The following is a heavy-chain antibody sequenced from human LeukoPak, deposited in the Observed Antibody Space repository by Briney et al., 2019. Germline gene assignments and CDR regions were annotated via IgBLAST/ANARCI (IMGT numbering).Heavy chain of an antibody. J-gene: IGHJ4*02. Sequence: GGSLRLSCAASGFTFSNAWMSWVRQAPGKGLEWVGRIKSKTDGGTTDYAAPVKGRFTISRDDSKNTLYLQMNSLKSEDTAVYYCTTDIVSGWNLGYWGQGTLVTVSS. CDR1: GFTFSNAW. V-gene: IGHV3-15*01. CDR3: TTDIVSGWNLGY. D-gene: IGHD6-19*01. CDR2: IKSKTDGGTT.